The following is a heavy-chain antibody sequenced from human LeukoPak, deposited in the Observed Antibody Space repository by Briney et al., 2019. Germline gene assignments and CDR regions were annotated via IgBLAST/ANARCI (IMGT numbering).Heavy chain of an antibody. Sequence: PSETLSLTCTVSGGSISSYYWSWIRQPAGKGLEWIGRIYTSGSTNYNPSLKSRVTMSVDTSKNQFSLKLSSVTAADTAVYYCARVSRKGGSYPYNWFDPWGQGTLVTVSS. V-gene: IGHV4-4*07. J-gene: IGHJ5*02. CDR1: GGSISSYY. D-gene: IGHD1-26*01. CDR3: ARVSRKGGSYPYNWFDP. CDR2: IYTSGST.